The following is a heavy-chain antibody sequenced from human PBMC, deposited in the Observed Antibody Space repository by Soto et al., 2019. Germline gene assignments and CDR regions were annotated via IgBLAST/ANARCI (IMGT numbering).Heavy chain of an antibody. V-gene: IGHV3-30-3*01. Sequence: GGSLRLXCAASGFTFSSYAMHWVRQAPGKGLEWVAVISYDGSNKYYADSVKGRFTISRDNSKNTLYLQMNSLRAEDTAVYYCARDHAHYYYYYYMDVWGKGTTVTVSS. CDR3: ARDHAHYYYYYYMDV. CDR2: ISYDGSNK. J-gene: IGHJ6*03. CDR1: GFTFSSYA.